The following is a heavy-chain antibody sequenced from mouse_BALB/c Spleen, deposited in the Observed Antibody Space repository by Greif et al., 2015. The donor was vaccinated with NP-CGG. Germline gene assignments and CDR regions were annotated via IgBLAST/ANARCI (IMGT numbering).Heavy chain of an antibody. CDR2: IYPGGGYT. Sequence: VQLQQSGAELVRPGTSVKISCKASGYTFTNYWLGWVKQRPGHGLEWIGDIYPGGGYTNYNEKFKGKATLTADTSSSPASMQLSSLTSEDSAVYFCARRYYGSSPAWFAYWGQGTLVTVSA. V-gene: IGHV1-63*02. CDR3: ARRYYGSSPAWFAY. J-gene: IGHJ3*01. CDR1: GYTFTNYW. D-gene: IGHD1-1*01.